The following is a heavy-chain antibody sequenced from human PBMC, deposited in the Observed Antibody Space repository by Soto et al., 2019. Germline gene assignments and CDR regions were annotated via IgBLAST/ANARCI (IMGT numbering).Heavy chain of an antibody. D-gene: IGHD2-15*01. J-gene: IGHJ4*01. V-gene: IGHV1-2*02. Sequence: ASVKVSCKASGYTFTGYYMHWVRQAPGQGLEWMGWINPNSGGTNYAQKFQGRVTMTRDTSISTAYMEMNSLTAEDTAVYYCAKEYCSGGTCYSVFDFWGQGTLVTVSS. CDR1: GYTFTGYY. CDR2: INPNSGGT. CDR3: AKEYCSGGTCYSVFDF.